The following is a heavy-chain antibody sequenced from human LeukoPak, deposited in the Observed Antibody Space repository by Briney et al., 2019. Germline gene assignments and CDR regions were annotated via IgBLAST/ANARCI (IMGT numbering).Heavy chain of an antibody. CDR2: IYYSGST. CDR3: AREDGYAVSWFDL. D-gene: IGHD5-24*01. CDR1: GGSISSYH. J-gene: IGHJ2*01. Sequence: SETLSLTCTVSGGSISSYHWSWIRQPPGKGLEWIGYIYYSGSTNYNPSLKSRVTISVDTSKNQFSLKLSSVTAADTAVYYCAREDGYAVSWFDLWGRGTLVTVSS. V-gene: IGHV4-59*01.